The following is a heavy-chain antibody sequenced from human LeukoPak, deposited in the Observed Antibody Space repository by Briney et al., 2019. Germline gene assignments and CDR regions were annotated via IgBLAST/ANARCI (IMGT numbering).Heavy chain of an antibody. J-gene: IGHJ2*01. V-gene: IGHV4-59*08. CDR3: VRRGSSSYWYFDL. CDR2: IDYSGNT. Sequence: SSETLSLTCTVSVGSISTYYRSWIRQPPGEGLEWIGNIDYSGNTNYNLSLKSRVTISVDTSKNQFSLELTSVTAADTAVYFCVRRGSSSYWYFDLWGRGTLVTVSS. CDR1: VGSISTYY. D-gene: IGHD6-13*01.